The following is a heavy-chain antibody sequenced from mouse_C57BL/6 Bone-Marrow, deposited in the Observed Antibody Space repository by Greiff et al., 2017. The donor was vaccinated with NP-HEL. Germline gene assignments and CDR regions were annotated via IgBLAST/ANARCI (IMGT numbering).Heavy chain of an antibody. V-gene: IGHV5-4*03. CDR1: GFTFSSYA. CDR3: ARNLLWLRLYFDY. D-gene: IGHD2-2*01. CDR2: ISDGGSYT. J-gene: IGHJ2*01. Sequence: EVKLVESGGGLVKPGGSLKLSCAASGFTFSSYAMSWVRQTPEKRLEWVATISDGGSYTYYPDNVKGRFTISRDNAKNNLYLQMSHLKSEDTAMYYCARNLLWLRLYFDYWGQGTTLTVSS.